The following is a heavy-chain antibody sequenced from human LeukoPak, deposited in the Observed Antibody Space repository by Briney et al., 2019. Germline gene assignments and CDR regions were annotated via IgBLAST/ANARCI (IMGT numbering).Heavy chain of an antibody. J-gene: IGHJ4*02. V-gene: IGHV3-23*01. D-gene: IGHD5-18*01. CDR2: ISLGTSDT. CDR3: AKRLLYSYGPGFDY. CDR1: GFTFSNYA. Sequence: PGWSLKLSCAASGFTFSNYAMSWVRQAPGKGLEWVSGISLGTSDTYYADSVNGRFTISRDNSRTTLYLQMNSLRAEDTAVYYCAKRLLYSYGPGFDYWGQGTLVTVSS.